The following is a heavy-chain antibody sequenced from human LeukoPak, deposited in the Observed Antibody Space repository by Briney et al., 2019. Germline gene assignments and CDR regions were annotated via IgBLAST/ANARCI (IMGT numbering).Heavy chain of an antibody. CDR2: IYHSGST. CDR3: ARAPPWGTAMVASNLPIDY. J-gene: IGHJ4*02. Sequence: SETLSLTCSVSGVSISSSDYYWGWIRQPPGKGLEWIGSIYHSGSTYYNPSLKSRVTISVDTSKNQFSLKLSSVTAADTAVYYCARAPPWGTAMVASNLPIDYWGQGTLVTVSS. D-gene: IGHD5-18*01. V-gene: IGHV4-39*07. CDR1: GVSISSSDYY.